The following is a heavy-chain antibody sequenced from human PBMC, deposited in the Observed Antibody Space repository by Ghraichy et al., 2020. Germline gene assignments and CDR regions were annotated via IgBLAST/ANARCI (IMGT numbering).Heavy chain of an antibody. Sequence: GGSLRLSCAASGFTVSSSYMSWVRQAPGKGLEWVSVIYSGGSAYYADSVKGRFSISRDNSKNTVYLQMNSLRAEVTAVYYCARKGGYHCSGGSCYSVYYAMDVWGQGTTVTVSS. V-gene: IGHV3-66*01. J-gene: IGHJ6*02. CDR1: GFTVSSSY. CDR2: IYSGGSA. CDR3: ARKGGYHCSGGSCYSVYYAMDV. D-gene: IGHD2-15*01.